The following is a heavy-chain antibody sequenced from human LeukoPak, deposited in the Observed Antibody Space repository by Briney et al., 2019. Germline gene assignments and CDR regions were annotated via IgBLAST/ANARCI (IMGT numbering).Heavy chain of an antibody. J-gene: IGHJ4*02. D-gene: IGHD3-10*01. CDR2: IRFDGSDK. Sequence: GGSLRLSCAASGFTFSRFGMHWVRQAPGKGLEWVTFIRFDGSDKYYVDSVRGRFSISRDNSKNTLYLQMNSLRAEDTAVYYCARGKNALLWFGESTYDYWGQGTLVTVSS. CDR3: ARGKNALLWFGESTYDY. CDR1: GFTFSRFG. V-gene: IGHV3-30*02.